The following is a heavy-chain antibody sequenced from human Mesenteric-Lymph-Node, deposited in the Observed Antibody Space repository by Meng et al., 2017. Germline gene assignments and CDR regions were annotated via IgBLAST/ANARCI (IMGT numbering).Heavy chain of an antibody. D-gene: IGHD6-13*01. J-gene: IGHJ6*02. CDR2: ISSSSYI. Sequence: GESLKISCAASGFTFSSYSMNWVRQAPGKGLEWVSSISSSSYIYYADSVKGRFTISRDNAKNSLYLQMNSLRAEDTAVYYCAGGIAAAGTESYYYYYYGMDVWGQGTTVTVSS. CDR1: GFTFSSYS. V-gene: IGHV3-21*01. CDR3: AGGIAAAGTESYYYYYYGMDV.